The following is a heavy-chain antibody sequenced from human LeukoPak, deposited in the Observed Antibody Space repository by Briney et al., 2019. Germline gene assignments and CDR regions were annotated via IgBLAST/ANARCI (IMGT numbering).Heavy chain of an antibody. D-gene: IGHD4-17*01. CDR1: GFTFSDHC. CDR2: TRNKANSYTT. V-gene: IGHV3-72*01. Sequence: RGSLRLSCAASGFTFSDHCMDWVRQAPGKGLEWVGRTRNKANSYTTEYAAPVKGRFTISRDDSKNSLYLQMNSLNTEDTAVYYCARGRVTTLYYFDYWGQGTLVTVSS. J-gene: IGHJ4*02. CDR3: ARGRVTTLYYFDY.